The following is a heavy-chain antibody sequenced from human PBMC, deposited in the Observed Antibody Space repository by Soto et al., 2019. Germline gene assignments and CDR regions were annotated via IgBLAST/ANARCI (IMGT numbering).Heavy chain of an antibody. D-gene: IGHD2-15*01. CDR3: ATGGGSCCFDD. Sequence: EVQLLESGGGLVQPGGSLRLSCAASGLTFSTYAMSWVRQAPGKGLEWVSAISGSGGNSTFYGDSVKGRFTISRDNSKNTVYLQMKSLGAEDTAVYYCATGGGSCCFDDWGQGTLVTVSS. CDR2: ISGSGGNST. CDR1: GLTFSTYA. V-gene: IGHV3-23*01. J-gene: IGHJ4*02.